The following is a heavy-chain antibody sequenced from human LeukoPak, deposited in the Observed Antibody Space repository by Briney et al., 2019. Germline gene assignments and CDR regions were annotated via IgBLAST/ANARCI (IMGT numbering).Heavy chain of an antibody. Sequence: TGXSLRLSCAASGFTFSSYAMSWVRQAPGKGLEWVSAISGSGGSTYYADSVKGGFTIYRENAKNRVYMKMNSLRAEDTAVYYCAKSNSGRKDYFDYWGQGTLVTVSS. CDR1: GFTFSSYA. D-gene: IGHD1-26*01. J-gene: IGHJ4*02. CDR2: ISGSGGST. CDR3: AKSNSGRKDYFDY. V-gene: IGHV3-23*01.